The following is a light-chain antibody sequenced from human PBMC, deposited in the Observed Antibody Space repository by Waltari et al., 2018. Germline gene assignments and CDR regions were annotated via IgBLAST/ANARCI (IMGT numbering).Light chain of an antibody. J-gene: IGLJ3*02. CDR2: DVS. Sequence: QSALTQPASVSGSPGQSITVSCTGISNDVGIHNFVSWYQHHPGKAPKVVIYDVSYRPSGVSDRFSASKSGNTASLTISGLQAEDEADYYCSSYTSNNAVFGGGTKLTVL. CDR1: SNDVGIHNF. V-gene: IGLV2-14*03. CDR3: SSYTSNNAV.